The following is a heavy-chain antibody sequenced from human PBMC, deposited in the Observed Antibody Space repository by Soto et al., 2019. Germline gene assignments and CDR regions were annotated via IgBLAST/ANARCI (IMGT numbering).Heavy chain of an antibody. V-gene: IGHV3-23*01. Sequence: PGGSLRLSCAASGFTFSSYAMSWVRQAPGKGLEWVSVISGSGGSTYYADSAKGRFTISRDNSKNTVFLQMNSLRAEDTAVYYCAKGHDIVLVPAAITPRPLDYWGQGAPVTVSS. D-gene: IGHD2-2*02. J-gene: IGHJ4*02. CDR3: AKGHDIVLVPAAITPRPLDY. CDR2: ISGSGGST. CDR1: GFTFSSYA.